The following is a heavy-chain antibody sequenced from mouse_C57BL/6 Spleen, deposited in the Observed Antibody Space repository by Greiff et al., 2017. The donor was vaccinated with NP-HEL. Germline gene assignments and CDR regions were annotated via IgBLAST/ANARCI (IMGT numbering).Heavy chain of an antibody. CDR2: ISSGGSYT. CDR3: ARQGYYGSSFHWYFDV. D-gene: IGHD1-1*01. V-gene: IGHV5-6*02. CDR1: GFTFSSYG. Sequence: DVMLVESGGDLVKPGGSLKLSCAASGFTFSSYGMSWVRQTPDKRLEWVATISSGGSYTYYPDRVKGRFTISRDNAKNTLYLQMSSLKSEDTAMYYCARQGYYGSSFHWYFDVWGTGTTVTVSS. J-gene: IGHJ1*03.